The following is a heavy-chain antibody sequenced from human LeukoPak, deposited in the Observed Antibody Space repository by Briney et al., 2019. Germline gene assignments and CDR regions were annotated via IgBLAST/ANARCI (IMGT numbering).Heavy chain of an antibody. CDR3: ARELPGTYQIDD. CDR2: INPNSGAT. CDR1: GYTFTGYL. Sequence: ASVKVSCKASGYTFTGYLIHWVRQAPGQGLEWMGWINPNSGATNYAQRFQGRATMTRDTSISTAYMELSSLRSDDTAVYYCARELPGTYQIDDRGQGTLVTVSS. V-gene: IGHV1-2*02. J-gene: IGHJ4*02. D-gene: IGHD1-26*01.